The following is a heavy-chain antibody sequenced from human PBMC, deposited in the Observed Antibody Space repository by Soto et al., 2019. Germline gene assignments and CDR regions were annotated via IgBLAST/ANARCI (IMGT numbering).Heavy chain of an antibody. CDR2: IIPIFGTA. V-gene: IGHV1-69*01. Sequence: QVQLVQSGAEVKKPGSSVKVSCKASGGTFSSYAISWVRQAPGQGLEWMGGIIPIFGTANYAQKFQGRVTITADESTRTAYMELSSLRSEDTAVYYCARGSGYYYNYYYYGMDVWGQGTTVTVSS. J-gene: IGHJ6*02. CDR1: GGTFSSYA. CDR3: ARGSGYYYNYYYYGMDV. D-gene: IGHD3-22*01.